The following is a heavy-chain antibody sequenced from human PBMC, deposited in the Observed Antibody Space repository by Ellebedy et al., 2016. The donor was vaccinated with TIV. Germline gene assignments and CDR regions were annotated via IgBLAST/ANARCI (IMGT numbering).Heavy chain of an antibody. CDR3: ARTGYGYNGMDV. CDR2: IDQGGNAK. V-gene: IGHV3-7*03. J-gene: IGHJ6*02. Sequence: GESLKISCAASGFIFSDCWMTWVRQAPGKGLEFVANIDQGGNAKHYVDSVKGRFTISRDNAKSSLFMQMNNLRAEDTAVYYCARTGYGYNGMDVWGQGTTVSVSS. CDR1: GFIFSDCW. D-gene: IGHD5-12*01.